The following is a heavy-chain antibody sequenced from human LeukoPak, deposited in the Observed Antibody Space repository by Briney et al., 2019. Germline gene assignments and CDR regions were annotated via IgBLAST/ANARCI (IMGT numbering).Heavy chain of an antibody. Sequence: SETLSLTCSVSGGSIGSDSWNWIRRAPGKRLEWIGNIHYSGSTNYNPSLQSRVTISIDTAKNQFSLWLTSVTAADSAVYYCVRGANLWGQGILVTVSS. CDR2: IHYSGST. V-gene: IGHV4-59*01. J-gene: IGHJ5*02. D-gene: IGHD5-12*01. CDR3: VRGANL. CDR1: GGSIGSDS.